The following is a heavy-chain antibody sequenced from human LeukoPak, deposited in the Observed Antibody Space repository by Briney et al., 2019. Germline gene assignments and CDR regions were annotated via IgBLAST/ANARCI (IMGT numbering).Heavy chain of an antibody. V-gene: IGHV4-59*01. Sequence: PGGSLRLSCAASGFTFSIYVMSWVRQPPGKGLEWIGYIYYSGSTNYNPSLKSRVTISVDTSKNQFSLKLSSVTAADTAVYYCARWGGYCSGCSCSVGFQFDYWGQGTLVTVSS. CDR1: GFTFSIYV. D-gene: IGHD2-15*01. CDR3: ARWGGYCSGCSCSVGFQFDY. CDR2: IYYSGST. J-gene: IGHJ4*02.